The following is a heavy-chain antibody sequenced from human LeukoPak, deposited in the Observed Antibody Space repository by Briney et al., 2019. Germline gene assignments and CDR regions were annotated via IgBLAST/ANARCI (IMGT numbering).Heavy chain of an antibody. CDR2: ISSSGSTI. CDR3: ARWLRYYYDSSGPHPVNWFDP. V-gene: IGHV3-11*01. CDR1: GFTFSDYY. J-gene: IGHJ5*02. Sequence: KAGGSLRLSCAASGFTFSDYYMSWIRQAPGKGLEWVSYISSSGSTIYYADSVKGRFTISRDNAKNSLYLQMNSLRAEDTAVYYCARWLRYYYDSSGPHPVNWFDPWGQGTLVTVSS. D-gene: IGHD3-22*01.